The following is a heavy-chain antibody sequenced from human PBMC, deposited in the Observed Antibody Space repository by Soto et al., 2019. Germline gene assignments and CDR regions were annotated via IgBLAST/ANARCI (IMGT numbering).Heavy chain of an antibody. D-gene: IGHD5-12*01. J-gene: IGHJ5*02. CDR2: ISGSGGST. V-gene: IGHV3-66*01. Sequence: SLRLSCAASGFTVSSNYMSWVRQAPGKGLEWVSTISGSGGSTYYADAVKGRFTISRDNSKNTLYLQMSSLRAEDTAVYDCVKDGWLPTWSQGTLVTVSS. CDR3: VKDGWLPT. CDR1: GFTVSSNY.